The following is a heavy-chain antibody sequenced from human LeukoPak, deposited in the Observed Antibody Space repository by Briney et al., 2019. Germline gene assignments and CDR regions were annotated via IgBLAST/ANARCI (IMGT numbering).Heavy chain of an antibody. CDR2: ITTGSSYI. V-gene: IGHV3-21*03. D-gene: IGHD2-2*01. CDR3: ARDGDPPYTTSWQYY. J-gene: IGHJ4*02. CDR1: GFTFSRYT. Sequence: GGSLRLSCAASGFTFSRYTMNWVRQAPGKGLEWVSSITTGSSYIYYADSVKGRFTISRDNAKNSLYLEMDSLRVDDTGVYYCARDGDPPYTTSWQYYWGQGTQVIVSS.